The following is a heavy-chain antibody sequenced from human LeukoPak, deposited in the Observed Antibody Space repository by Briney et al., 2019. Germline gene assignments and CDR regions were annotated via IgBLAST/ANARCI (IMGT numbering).Heavy chain of an antibody. CDR3: ARDQDSSGYYPY. V-gene: IGHV1-46*01. J-gene: IGHJ4*02. Sequence: ASVKVSCKASGYSFISYYIHWVRQAPGQGLEWMGIINPNGGSTNYAQNFQGRVTMTRDTSTSTVYMDLSSLTSEDTAVYYCARDQDSSGYYPYWCQGTLVTVSS. D-gene: IGHD3-22*01. CDR2: INPNGGST. CDR1: GYSFISYY.